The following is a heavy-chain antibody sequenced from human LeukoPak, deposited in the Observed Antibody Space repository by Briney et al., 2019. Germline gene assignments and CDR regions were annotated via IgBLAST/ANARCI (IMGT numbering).Heavy chain of an antibody. CDR1: GGTFSSYA. Sequence: SVKVSCKASGGTFSSYAISWVRQAPGQGLEGMGGIIPMFGTANYAQKFQGRVTITTDESTSTAYMELSSLRSEDTAVYYCAAQESGSRPYFYYWGQGTLVTVSS. V-gene: IGHV1-69*05. J-gene: IGHJ4*02. D-gene: IGHD1-26*01. CDR2: IIPMFGTA. CDR3: AAQESGSRPYFYY.